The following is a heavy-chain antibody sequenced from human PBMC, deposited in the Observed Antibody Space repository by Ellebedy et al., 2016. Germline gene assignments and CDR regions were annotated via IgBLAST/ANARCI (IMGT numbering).Heavy chain of an antibody. D-gene: IGHD3-3*01. Sequence: GESLKISXAASGFTFSSYAMHWVRQAPGKGLEWVAVISYDGSNKYYADSVKGRFTISRDNSKNTLYLQMNSLRAEDTAVYYCARDFARRFLEWLRDYWGQGTLVTVSS. V-gene: IGHV3-30-3*01. CDR1: GFTFSSYA. CDR2: ISYDGSNK. J-gene: IGHJ4*02. CDR3: ARDFARRFLEWLRDY.